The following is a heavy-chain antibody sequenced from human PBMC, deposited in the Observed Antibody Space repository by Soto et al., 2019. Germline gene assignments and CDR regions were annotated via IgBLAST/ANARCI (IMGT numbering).Heavy chain of an antibody. CDR2: ISGSGGTT. D-gene: IGHD6-19*01. CDR3: AKGSSGWTFTQDY. J-gene: IGHJ4*02. CDR1: GFTFSSYA. V-gene: IGHV3-23*01. Sequence: PGGSLRLSCAASGFTFSSYAMSWVRQAPGKGLEWASAISGSGGTTYYADSVKGRFTISRDNSKNTLYLQMNSLRAEDTAVYYCAKGSSGWTFTQDYWGQGTLVTVSS.